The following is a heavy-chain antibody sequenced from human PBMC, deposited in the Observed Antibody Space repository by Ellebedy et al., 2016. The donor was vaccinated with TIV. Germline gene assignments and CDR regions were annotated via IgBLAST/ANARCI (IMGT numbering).Heavy chain of an antibody. CDR1: GYTFITYD. D-gene: IGHD3-22*01. V-gene: IGHV1-8*01. CDR3: ARRRAGSSGSHDAFDF. CDR2: MNPNIGNT. Sequence: AASVKVSCKASGYTFITYDMNWVRQATGLGLEWMGWMNPNIGNTAYAQKFQGRVTMTRNTSMTTAYMELSSLRSEDTAVYYCARRRAGSSGSHDAFDFWGQGTMVTVSS. J-gene: IGHJ3*01.